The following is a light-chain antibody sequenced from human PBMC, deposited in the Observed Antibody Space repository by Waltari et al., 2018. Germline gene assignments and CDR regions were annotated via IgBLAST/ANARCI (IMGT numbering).Light chain of an antibody. CDR3: SSYISSRGHWV. CDR1: SSDVGGYNI. CDR2: EVS. Sequence: QSALTQPASVSGSPGQSITISCTGTSSDVGGYNIVSWHQQHPGKAPKLIIYEVSNRPSGVSNRFSGSKSGNTASLTISGLQAEDEADYYCSSYISSRGHWVFGGGTKLTVL. V-gene: IGLV2-14*01. J-gene: IGLJ3*02.